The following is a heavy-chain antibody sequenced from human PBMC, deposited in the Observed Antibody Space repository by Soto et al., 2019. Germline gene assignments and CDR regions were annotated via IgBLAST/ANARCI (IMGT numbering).Heavy chain of an antibody. D-gene: IGHD1-7*01. J-gene: IGHJ3*02. CDR3: ASPLGSAGTTVHADLDAFDI. V-gene: IGHV4-34*01. CDR2: INHSGST. Sequence: SETLCLTCGVYGGSFSGYYWSWIRQPPGKGLELIGEINHSGSTNYNPSLKSRVTISVDTSKNQFSLKLSSVTAADTAVYYCASPLGSAGTTVHADLDAFDIWGQGTMV. CDR1: GGSFSGYY.